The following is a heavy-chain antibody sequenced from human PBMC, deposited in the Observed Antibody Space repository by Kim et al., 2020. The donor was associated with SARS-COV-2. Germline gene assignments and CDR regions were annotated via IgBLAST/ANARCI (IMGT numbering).Heavy chain of an antibody. CDR3: ARGGGSTPTYYYYPMDV. CDR1: GSTLSDYS. Sequence: GGSLRLSCEVSGSTLSDYSMNWVRHAPGKGLEWVAVLGHDGTNQYHADSVKGRFIIYRDNSKNALYLQMSSLRGDDTAVYYCARGGGSTPTYYYYPMDV. CDR2: LGHDGTNQ. J-gene: IGHJ6*03. V-gene: IGHV3-30*07. D-gene: IGHD3-10*01.